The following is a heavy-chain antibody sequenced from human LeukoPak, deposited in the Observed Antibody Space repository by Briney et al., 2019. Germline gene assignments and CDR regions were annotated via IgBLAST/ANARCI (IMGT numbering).Heavy chain of an antibody. CDR3: ARSTRSWFDP. Sequence: SETLSLTCTVSGYSISSAYYGGWIRQPAGKGLEWIGRIYTSGSTNYNPSLKSRVTISVDTSNNQVSLKVRSVTAADTAVYYCARSTRSWFDPWGQGTLVTVSS. D-gene: IGHD1-26*01. J-gene: IGHJ5*02. CDR2: IYTSGST. CDR1: GYSISSAYY. V-gene: IGHV4-4*07.